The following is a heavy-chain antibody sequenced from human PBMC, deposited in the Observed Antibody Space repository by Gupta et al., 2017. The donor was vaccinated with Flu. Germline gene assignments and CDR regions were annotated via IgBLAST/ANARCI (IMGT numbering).Heavy chain of an antibody. V-gene: IGHV3-9*01. D-gene: IGHD6-19*01. J-gene: IGHJ4*02. Sequence: HWVRQSPEKGLEWVSGIYWNSDRIDYADSVKGRFTTSRDNGKNSVYLQMNSLRPEDSGLYFCTKDLDAGGAGYWGPGTLVTVSS. CDR2: IYWNSDRI. CDR3: TKDLDAGGAGY.